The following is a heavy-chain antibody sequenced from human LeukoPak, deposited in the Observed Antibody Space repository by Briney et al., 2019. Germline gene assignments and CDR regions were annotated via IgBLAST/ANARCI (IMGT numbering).Heavy chain of an antibody. CDR1: GFTFSSYA. J-gene: IGHJ4*02. Sequence: GGSLRLSCAASGFTFSSYAMSWVRQAPGKGLEWVSAISGSGGSTYYADSVKGRFTISRDNSKNTLYLQMNSLRAEDTAVYYCAKTSGITMVRGVSYYFDYWGQGTLVTVSS. CDR2: ISGSGGST. V-gene: IGHV3-23*01. CDR3: AKTSGITMVRGVSYYFDY. D-gene: IGHD3-10*01.